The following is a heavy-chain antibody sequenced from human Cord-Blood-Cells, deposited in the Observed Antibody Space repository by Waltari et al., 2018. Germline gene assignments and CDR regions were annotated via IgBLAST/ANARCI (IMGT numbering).Heavy chain of an antibody. Sequence: EVQMVESGGGLVQPGRYLRLSCAASGFPFDDYAMHWVRQDPGTGLEWVSGISWNSGSIGYADSVKGRFTISRDNAKNALYLQMNSLRAEDTALYYCAKDIVPVYDFWSGYDAFDIWGQGTMVTVSS. V-gene: IGHV3-9*01. D-gene: IGHD3-3*01. CDR3: AKDIVPVYDFWSGYDAFDI. CDR1: GFPFDDYA. CDR2: ISWNSGSI. J-gene: IGHJ3*02.